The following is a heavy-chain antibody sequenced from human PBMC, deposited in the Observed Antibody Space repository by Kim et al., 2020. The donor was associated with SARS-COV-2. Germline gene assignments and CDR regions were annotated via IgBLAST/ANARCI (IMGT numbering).Heavy chain of an antibody. CDR3: ARHGGSYYSDAFDI. D-gene: IGHD1-26*01. V-gene: IGHV4-59*08. J-gene: IGHJ3*02. Sequence: NPSLKSRVTISVDTSKNQFSLKLSSVTAADTAVYYCARHGGSYYSDAFDIWGQGTMVTVSS.